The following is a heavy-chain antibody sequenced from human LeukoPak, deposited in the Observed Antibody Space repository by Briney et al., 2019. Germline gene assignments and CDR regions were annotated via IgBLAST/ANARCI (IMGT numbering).Heavy chain of an antibody. Sequence: GGSLRLSCAASGFTFTKYAMSWVRQAAGKGREWVSAIGGSGTKTFYAESVKGRFTISRDNSNHILFLQMDSLRAEDTAMYYCAKTNYYDTTDDKPYTTHFDCWGQGALVTVSS. V-gene: IGHV3-23*01. J-gene: IGHJ4*02. CDR1: GFTFTKYA. D-gene: IGHD3-22*01. CDR2: IGGSGTKT. CDR3: AKTNYYDTTDDKPYTTHFDC.